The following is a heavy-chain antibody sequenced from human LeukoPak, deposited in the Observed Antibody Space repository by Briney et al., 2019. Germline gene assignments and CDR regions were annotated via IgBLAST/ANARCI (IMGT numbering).Heavy chain of an antibody. Sequence: SETLSLTCTGSGGSISRGSYYWSWNRQPAGTGLEWVGRIYTSGSTNYNPSLQSRVTLSVDTSKNPFSLKLSPLAAADTAVYYCASEDYSDAFDIWGQGTMVTVSS. CDR3: ASEDYSDAFDI. CDR2: IYTSGST. V-gene: IGHV4-61*02. D-gene: IGHD2-21*01. J-gene: IGHJ3*02. CDR1: GGSISRGSYY.